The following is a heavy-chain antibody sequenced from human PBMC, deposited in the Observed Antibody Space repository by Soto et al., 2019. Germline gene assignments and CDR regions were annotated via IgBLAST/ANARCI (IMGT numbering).Heavy chain of an antibody. CDR2: IIPILGIA. J-gene: IGHJ4*02. Sequence: QVQLVQSGAEVKKPGSSVKVSCKASGGTFSSYTISWVRQAPGQGLEWMGRIIPILGIANYAQKFQGRVTIPADKSTSTSYMELSSLRSEDTAVYYGARAPLRGSRGAVDYWGQGTLVTVSS. CDR3: ARAPLRGSRGAVDY. V-gene: IGHV1-69*02. CDR1: GGTFSSYT. D-gene: IGHD3-10*01.